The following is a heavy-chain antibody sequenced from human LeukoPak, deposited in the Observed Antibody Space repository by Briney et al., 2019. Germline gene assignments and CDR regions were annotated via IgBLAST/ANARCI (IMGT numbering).Heavy chain of an antibody. Sequence: SETLSLTCAVSGGSISSSNWWSWVRQPPGKGLEWIGEIYHSGSTNYNPSHKSRVTISVDKSKNQFSLKLTSVTAADTAAYYCARQGDSGWYYFDYWGQGTLVTVSS. V-gene: IGHV4-4*02. CDR3: ARQGDSGWYYFDY. CDR1: GGSISSSNW. CDR2: IYHSGST. D-gene: IGHD6-19*01. J-gene: IGHJ4*02.